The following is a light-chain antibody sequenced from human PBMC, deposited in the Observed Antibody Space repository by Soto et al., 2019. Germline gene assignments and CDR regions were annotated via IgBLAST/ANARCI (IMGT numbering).Light chain of an antibody. CDR3: SSYTSSSTLYV. CDR1: SSDVGGYTY. CDR2: EVN. J-gene: IGLJ1*01. V-gene: IGLV2-14*01. Sequence: QSVLTQPASVSGSPRQSITISCTGASSDVGGYTYVSWYQQHPGKAPKLMIYEVNNRPSGVSHRFSGSKSGNTASLTISGLQAGDEADYYCSSYTSSSTLYVCGTGTKVTVL.